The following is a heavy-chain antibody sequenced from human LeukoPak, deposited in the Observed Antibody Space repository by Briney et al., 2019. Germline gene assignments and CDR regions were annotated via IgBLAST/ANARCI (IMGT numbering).Heavy chain of an antibody. CDR2: IYPGDSDT. J-gene: IGHJ3*02. CDR3: ATVRTSVTTSDAFDI. V-gene: IGHV5-51*01. CDR1: GYTFITYW. D-gene: IGHD4-17*01. Sequence: GESLKMSCKGSGYTFITYWIAWVRQMPGKGLEWMGSIYPGDSDTKYSPSFQGQVTIAVDKFISTAYLQWTSLKASDTAMYYCATVRTSVTTSDAFDIWGQGTVVTVSS.